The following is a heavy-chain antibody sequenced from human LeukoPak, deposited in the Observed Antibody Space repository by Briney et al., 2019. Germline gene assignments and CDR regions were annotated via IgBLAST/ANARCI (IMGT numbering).Heavy chain of an antibody. CDR1: GGSISSGSYY. J-gene: IGHJ5*02. Sequence: SETLSLTCTVFGGSISSGSYYWIWIRQPAGKGLEWIGRIYTSGSTNYNPSLKSRVTISVDTSKNQFSLKLSSVTAADTAVYYCARSVTIVGISGRDNWFDPWGQGTLVTVSS. CDR3: ARSVTIVGISGRDNWFDP. D-gene: IGHD1-26*01. V-gene: IGHV4-61*02. CDR2: IYTSGST.